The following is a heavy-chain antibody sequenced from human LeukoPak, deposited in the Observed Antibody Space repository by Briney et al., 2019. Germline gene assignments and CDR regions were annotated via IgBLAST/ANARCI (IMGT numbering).Heavy chain of an antibody. J-gene: IGHJ6*03. V-gene: IGHV1-69*05. CDR3: ARDADSLYYYYMDV. Sequence: GASVKVSCKASGGTFSSYAISWVRQAPGQGLEWMGGIIPIFGTANYAQKFQGRVTITTDESTSTAYMELSSLRSEDTAVYYCARDADSLYYYYMDVWGKGTTVTVSS. CDR1: GGTFSSYA. D-gene: IGHD2-21*01. CDR2: IIPIFGTA.